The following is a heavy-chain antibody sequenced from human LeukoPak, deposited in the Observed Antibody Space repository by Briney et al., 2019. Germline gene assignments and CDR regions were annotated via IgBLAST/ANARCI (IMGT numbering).Heavy chain of an antibody. Sequence: PGGSLRLSCAASGFTFSSYAMSWVRQAPGKGLGWVSAISGSGGNTYYADSVKGRFTISRDNSKNTLYLQMNGLRAEDTAVYYCAKGPYSGFSWGQGTLVTVSS. J-gene: IGHJ5*02. V-gene: IGHV3-23*01. D-gene: IGHD1-26*01. CDR1: GFTFSSYA. CDR2: ISGSGGNT. CDR3: AKGPYSGFS.